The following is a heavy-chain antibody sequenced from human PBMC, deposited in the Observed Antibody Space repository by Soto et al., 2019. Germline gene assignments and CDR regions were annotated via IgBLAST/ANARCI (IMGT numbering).Heavy chain of an antibody. D-gene: IGHD6-19*01. CDR1: GFTFSSYW. CDR2: INSDGSST. Sequence: PGGSLRLSCAASGFTFSSYWMHWVRQAPGKGLVWVSRINSDGSSTSYADSVKGRFTISRDNAKNTLYLQMNSLRAEDTAVYYCARDRPQGIAVAGTWVGYYYYYYMDVWGKGTTVTVSS. CDR3: ARDRPQGIAVAGTWVGYYYYYYMDV. J-gene: IGHJ6*03. V-gene: IGHV3-74*01.